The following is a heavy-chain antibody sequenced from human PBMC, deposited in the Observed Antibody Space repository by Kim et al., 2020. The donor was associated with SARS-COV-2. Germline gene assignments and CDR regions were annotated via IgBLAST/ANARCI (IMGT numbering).Heavy chain of an antibody. V-gene: IGHV4-59*01. CDR2: IYHSGRT. CDR3: ARRIAMAAGAGCHF. D-gene: IGHD6-19*01. J-gene: IGHJ3*01. Sequence: SETLSLTCTVSGGSFSGYYWSWIRQPPGKGLEWIGYIYHSGRTNYNPSLKSRVTISVDTSKNQFSLRLSSVTAADTAVYYCARRIAMAAGAGCHFWG. CDR1: GGSFSGYY.